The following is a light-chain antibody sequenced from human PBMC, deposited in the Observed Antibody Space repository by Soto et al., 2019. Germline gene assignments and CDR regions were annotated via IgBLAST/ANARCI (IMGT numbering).Light chain of an antibody. CDR1: QSISSY. CDR3: QQSYSTPRT. Sequence: DIHVTQSPSSLSASVGDRVTITCRASQSISSYLNWYQQKPGKAPKLLIYAASSLQSGVPSRFSGSVSGTDFTLTISSLQPEDFATYYCQQSYSTPRTFGQGTKVDIK. J-gene: IGKJ1*01. V-gene: IGKV1-39*01. CDR2: AAS.